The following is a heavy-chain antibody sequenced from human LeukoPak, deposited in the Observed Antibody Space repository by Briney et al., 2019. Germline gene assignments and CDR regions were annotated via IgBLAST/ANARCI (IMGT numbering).Heavy chain of an antibody. Sequence: GGSLRLSCAASGFTFSNYWVLWVRQAPGKGLLWVSRINSDGSGTTYVDSVKGRFTISRDNAKNTLYLQMSSLRAEDTAVYYCARDQDGVGATIDYWGQGTLVTVSS. CDR1: GFTFSNYW. V-gene: IGHV3-74*01. CDR3: ARDQDGVGATIDY. CDR2: INSDGSGT. D-gene: IGHD1-26*01. J-gene: IGHJ4*02.